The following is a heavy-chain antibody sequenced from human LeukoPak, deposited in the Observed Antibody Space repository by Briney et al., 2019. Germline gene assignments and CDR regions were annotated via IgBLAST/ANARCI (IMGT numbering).Heavy chain of an antibody. CDR3: AKDGFIVVVVAATYFDY. CDR2: ISYDGSNK. V-gene: IGHV3-30*18. J-gene: IGHJ4*02. D-gene: IGHD2-15*01. Sequence: GGSLRLSCAASGFTFSSYGMHWVRQAPGKGLEWVAVISYDGSNKYYADSVKGRFTISRDNSKNTLYLQMNSLRAEDTAVYYCAKDGFIVVVVAATYFDYWGQGTLVTVSS. CDR1: GFTFSSYG.